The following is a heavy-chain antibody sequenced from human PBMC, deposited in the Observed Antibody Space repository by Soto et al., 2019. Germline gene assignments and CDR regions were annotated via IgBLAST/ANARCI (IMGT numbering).Heavy chain of an antibody. Sequence: PSETLSLTCTVSGVSITSHYWSWIRQSPGKGLEWIAYAHYRGSTNYNPSLKSRVTVSIDTSKSQVSLRLSSVTAADTAIYYCARVPDYWGQGILVT. V-gene: IGHV4-59*08. CDR2: AHYRGST. CDR1: GVSITSHY. D-gene: IGHD2-2*01. CDR3: ARVPDY. J-gene: IGHJ4*02.